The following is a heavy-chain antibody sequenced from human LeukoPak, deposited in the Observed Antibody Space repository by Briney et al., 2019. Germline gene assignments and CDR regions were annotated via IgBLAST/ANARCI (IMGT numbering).Heavy chain of an antibody. CDR3: ARVGWELPHYYGMDV. Sequence: SVKVSCKASGGTFSSYAISWVRQAPGQGLEWMGGIIPIFGTANYAQKFQGRVTITADESTSTAYMELSSLRSEETAVYYCARVGWELPHYYGMDVWGQGTTVTVSS. V-gene: IGHV1-69*01. CDR2: IIPIFGTA. D-gene: IGHD1-26*01. J-gene: IGHJ6*02. CDR1: GGTFSSYA.